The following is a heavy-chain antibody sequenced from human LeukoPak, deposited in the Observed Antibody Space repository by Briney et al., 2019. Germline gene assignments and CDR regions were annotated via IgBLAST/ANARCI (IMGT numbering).Heavy chain of an antibody. Sequence: SETLSLTCTVSGGSISSSTYYWGWIRQSSGKGLEWIGSIYYGGTTYYNPSLKSRITISVDTSKNQFSLRLSSVTAADTAVYYCAGGPYYYDSSGYYIPYYGMDVWGQGTTVTVSS. V-gene: IGHV4-39*07. J-gene: IGHJ6*02. D-gene: IGHD3-22*01. CDR1: GGSISSSTYY. CDR3: AGGPYYYDSSGYYIPYYGMDV. CDR2: IYYGGTT.